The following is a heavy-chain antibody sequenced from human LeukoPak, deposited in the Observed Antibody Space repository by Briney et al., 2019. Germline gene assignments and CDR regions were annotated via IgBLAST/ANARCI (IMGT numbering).Heavy chain of an antibody. V-gene: IGHV4-4*07. J-gene: IGHJ4*02. Sequence: SETLSLTCTVSGGSISSFPWSWVRQPAGKGLEWIGRFYPSGSANYNPSLQSRVTMSVDTSKNQVSLNLRSVTAADTAVCYCARGSGWYDYWGQGTLVTVSS. D-gene: IGHD6-19*01. CDR1: GGSISSFP. CDR2: FYPSGSA. CDR3: ARGSGWYDY.